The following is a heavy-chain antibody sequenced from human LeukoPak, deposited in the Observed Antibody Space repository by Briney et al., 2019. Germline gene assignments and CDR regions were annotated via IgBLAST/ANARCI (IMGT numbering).Heavy chain of an antibody. CDR3: AKGGYYQHRNEVQDAFDI. D-gene: IGHD3-22*01. CDR1: GFTFSSYG. J-gene: IGHJ3*02. CDR2: ISYDGSNK. Sequence: GGSLRLSCAASGFTFSSYGMHWVRQAPGKGLEWVAVISYDGSNKYYADSVKGRFTISRDNSKNKLYLQMNSLRAEDTAVYYCAKGGYYQHRNEVQDAFDIWGQGTMVTVSS. V-gene: IGHV3-30*18.